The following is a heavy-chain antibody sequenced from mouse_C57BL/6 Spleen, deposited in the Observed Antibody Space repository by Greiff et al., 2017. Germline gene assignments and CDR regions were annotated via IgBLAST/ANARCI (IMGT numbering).Heavy chain of an antibody. CDR1: GYTFTSYD. Sequence: VKLQESGPELVKPGASVKLSCKASGYTFTSYDINWVKQRPGQGLEWIGWIYPRDGSTKYNEKFKGKATLTVDTSSSTAYMELHSLTSEDSAVYFCARDEIGDSSGYSFAYWGQGTLVTVSA. J-gene: IGHJ3*01. CDR3: ARDEIGDSSGYSFAY. CDR2: IYPRDGST. V-gene: IGHV1-85*01. D-gene: IGHD3-2*02.